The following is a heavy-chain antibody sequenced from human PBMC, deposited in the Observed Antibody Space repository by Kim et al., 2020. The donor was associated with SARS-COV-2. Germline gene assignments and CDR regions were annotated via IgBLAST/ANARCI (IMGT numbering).Heavy chain of an antibody. Sequence: PSLKSRVTISVDTSKNQFSLKLSSVTAADTAVYYCARVFRIQLWYGGFDYWGQGTLVTVSS. J-gene: IGHJ4*02. D-gene: IGHD5-18*01. V-gene: IGHV4-31*02. CDR3: ARVFRIQLWYGGFDY.